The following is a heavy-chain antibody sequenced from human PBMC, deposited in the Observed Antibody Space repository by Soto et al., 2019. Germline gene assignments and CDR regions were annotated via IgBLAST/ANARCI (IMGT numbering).Heavy chain of an antibody. D-gene: IGHD2-2*01. J-gene: IGHJ6*02. CDR3: AKSGQSSWANMDV. V-gene: IGHV3-23*01. Sequence: GVSLRLSCAASGFTFSSYAINWVRQAPGKGLEWVSTISGSGDNTYYADSVKGRFTISRDNSKNTLSLQMNTLRAEDTAVYYCAKSGQSSWANMDVWGQGTTVTVSS. CDR1: GFTFSSYA. CDR2: ISGSGDNT.